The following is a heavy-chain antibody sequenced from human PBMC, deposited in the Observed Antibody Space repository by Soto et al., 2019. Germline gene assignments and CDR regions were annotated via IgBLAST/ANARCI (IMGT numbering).Heavy chain of an antibody. V-gene: IGHV1-18*01. CDR1: GYTFTSYG. J-gene: IGHJ4*02. CDR2: IRAYNGNT. CDR3: ARDAPPADY. Sequence: QVQLVQSGAEVKKPGASVKVSCKASGYTFTSYGISWVRQAPGQGLEWMGWIRAYNGNTNYAQKLQGRVTRTTDTSPSTAYMELRSLRTVDTAVYYCARDAPPADYWGQGTLVTVSS.